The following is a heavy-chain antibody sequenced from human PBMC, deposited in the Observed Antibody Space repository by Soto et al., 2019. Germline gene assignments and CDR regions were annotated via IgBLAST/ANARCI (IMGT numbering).Heavy chain of an antibody. CDR3: VRDFGSSSEGGMDV. Sequence: PGGSLRLSCAASGFTVRNNYMSWVRQAPGEGLEWVSVIYSGGIAFYADSVKGRFTISRDNSKNTLYLQMNSLRADDTAVYYCVRDFGSSSEGGMDVWGQGTTVTVS. V-gene: IGHV3-53*01. J-gene: IGHJ6*02. CDR2: IYSGGIA. D-gene: IGHD6-6*01. CDR1: GFTVRNNY.